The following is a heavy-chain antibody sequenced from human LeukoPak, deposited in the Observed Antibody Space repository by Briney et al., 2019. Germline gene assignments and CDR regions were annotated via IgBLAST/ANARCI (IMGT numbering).Heavy chain of an antibody. CDR2: ISGSAAST. CDR3: AKESRYYYGSGSFSSQFDY. J-gene: IGHJ4*02. V-gene: IGHV3-23*01. Sequence: GGSLRLSCVASGLTFSGYAMSWVRQAPGKGLEWVSSISGSAASTYCADSVKGRFTSSRDNSKNTLYLQVNNLRAEDTAVYYCAKESRYYYGSGSFSSQFDYWGEGNLVSDCS. CDR1: GLTFSGYA. D-gene: IGHD3-10*01.